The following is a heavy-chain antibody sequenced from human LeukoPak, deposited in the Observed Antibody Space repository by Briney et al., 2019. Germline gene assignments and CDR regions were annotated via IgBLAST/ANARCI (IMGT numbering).Heavy chain of an antibody. D-gene: IGHD1-14*01. V-gene: IGHV3-9*01. J-gene: IGHJ6*02. CDR1: GFTFDDYA. Sequence: GGSLRLSCAASGFTFDDYAMHWVRQAPGKGLEWVSGISWNSGSIGYADSVKGRFTISRDNAKNSLYLQMNSLRAEDTALYYCAKSKGSPVSHYGMDVWGQGTTVTVSS. CDR2: ISWNSGSI. CDR3: AKSKGSPVSHYGMDV.